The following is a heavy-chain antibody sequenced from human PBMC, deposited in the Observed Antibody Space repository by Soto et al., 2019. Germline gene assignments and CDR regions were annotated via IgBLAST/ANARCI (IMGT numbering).Heavy chain of an antibody. CDR2: IYYSGTT. D-gene: IGHD2-15*01. CDR1: GGSMSSSSYY. V-gene: IGHV4-39*01. J-gene: IGHJ5*02. CDR3: ASAKRGFYNWCGR. Sequence: PSETLSLTCTVSGGSMSSSSYYWGWIRQPPGKGLEWIGSIYYSGTTYYNPSLKSRVTISVDTSQNQFSLNLSSVTAADTAVYYCASAKRGFYNWCGRWGQGSRITASS.